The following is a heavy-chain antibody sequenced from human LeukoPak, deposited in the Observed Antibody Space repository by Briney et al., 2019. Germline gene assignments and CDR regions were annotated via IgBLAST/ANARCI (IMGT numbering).Heavy chain of an antibody. CDR1: GGSISSYY. Sequence: IPSETLSLTCTVSGGSISSYYWSWIRQPPGKGLEWIGYIYYSGSTNYNPSLKSRVTISVDTSKNQFSLKLSSVTAADTAVYYCARGRDGYNYPFDYWGQGTLVTVSS. J-gene: IGHJ4*02. CDR2: IYYSGST. D-gene: IGHD5-12*01. V-gene: IGHV4-59*01. CDR3: ARGRDGYNYPFDY.